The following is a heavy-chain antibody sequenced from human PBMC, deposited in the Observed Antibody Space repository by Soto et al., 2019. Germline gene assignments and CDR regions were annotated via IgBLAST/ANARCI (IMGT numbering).Heavy chain of an antibody. J-gene: IGHJ6*02. CDR1: GGSISSFY. D-gene: IGHD6-13*01. CDR2: IYYSGST. CDR3: ARDLVAAAGTINYYYYYGMDV. V-gene: IGHV4-59*01. Sequence: SETLSLTCTVSGGSISSFYWSWIRQPPGKGLEWIGYIYYSGSTNYNPSLKSRVTISVDTSKNQFSLKLSSVTAADTAVYYCARDLVAAAGTINYYYYYGMDVWGQGTTVTVSS.